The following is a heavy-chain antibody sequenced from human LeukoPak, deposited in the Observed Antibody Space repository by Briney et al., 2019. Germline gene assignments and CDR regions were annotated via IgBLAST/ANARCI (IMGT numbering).Heavy chain of an antibody. V-gene: IGHV3-53*01. CDR2: IYSGGST. Sequence: GGSLRLSCAASGFTFSNYWMHWVRQAPGKGLVWVSVIYSGGSTYYADSVKGRFTISRDNSKNTLFLHMNSLRAEDTAVYSCAKGYYGSGSYGWFDYRGQGTLVTVSS. CDR3: AKGYYGSGSYGWFDY. D-gene: IGHD3-10*01. CDR1: GFTFSNYW. J-gene: IGHJ4*02.